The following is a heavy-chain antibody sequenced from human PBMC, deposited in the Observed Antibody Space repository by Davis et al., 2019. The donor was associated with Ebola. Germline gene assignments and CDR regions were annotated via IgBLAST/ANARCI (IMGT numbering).Heavy chain of an antibody. CDR1: GGTFSSYT. V-gene: IGHV1-18*01. J-gene: IGHJ6*02. CDR3: ARKGFLEWLLSTDSYGMDV. Sequence: AASVKVSCKASGGTFSSYTISWVRQATGQGLEWMGWMNPNSGNTNYAQKLQGRVTMTTDTSTSTAYMELRSLRSDDTAVYYCARKGFLEWLLSTDSYGMDVWGQGTTVTVSS. D-gene: IGHD3-3*01. CDR2: MNPNSGNT.